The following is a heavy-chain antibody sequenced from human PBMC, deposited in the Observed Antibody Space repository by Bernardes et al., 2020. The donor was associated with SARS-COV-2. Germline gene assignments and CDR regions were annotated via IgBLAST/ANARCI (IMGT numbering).Heavy chain of an antibody. CDR1: GFTVSSNY. D-gene: IGHD1-26*01. CDR3: ARVVGGSHYYLEF. CDR2: IYSGGRT. J-gene: IGHJ4*02. Sequence: GGSLRLSCAASGFTVSSNYMSWVRQAPGKGLEWVSVIYSGGRTYYVDPVKGRFIISRDNSKNTLYLQMNSRRAEDTAVYYCARVVGGSHYYLEFWGQGTRVHVSS. V-gene: IGHV3-53*01.